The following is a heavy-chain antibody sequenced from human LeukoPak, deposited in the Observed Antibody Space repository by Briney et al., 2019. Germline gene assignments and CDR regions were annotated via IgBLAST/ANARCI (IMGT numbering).Heavy chain of an antibody. V-gene: IGHV3-30-3*01. CDR2: ISYDGSNK. D-gene: IGHD5-24*01. J-gene: IGHJ4*02. CDR3: ARDDNIDY. CDR1: GSTFSSYA. Sequence: QAGGSLRLSCAASGSTFSSYAMHWVRQAPGKGLEWVAVISYDGSNKYYADSVKGRFTISRDNSKNTLYLQMNSLRAEDTAVYYCARDDNIDYWGQGTLVTVSS.